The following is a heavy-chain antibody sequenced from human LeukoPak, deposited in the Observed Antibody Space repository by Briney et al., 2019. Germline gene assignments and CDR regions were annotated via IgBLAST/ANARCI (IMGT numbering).Heavy chain of an antibody. CDR1: GGSISSSIYY. D-gene: IGHD4-17*01. J-gene: IGHJ3*02. CDR2: VFYNGAT. Sequence: PSETLSLTCIVSGGSISSSIYYWAWVRQPPGKGLEWIGTVFYNGATQYSPSLRSRVTISIDTSTNQFSLKLTSVTAADTALYYCARGRGSPGDHHDAFDIWGQGTMVTVSS. V-gene: IGHV4-39*07. CDR3: ARGRGSPGDHHDAFDI.